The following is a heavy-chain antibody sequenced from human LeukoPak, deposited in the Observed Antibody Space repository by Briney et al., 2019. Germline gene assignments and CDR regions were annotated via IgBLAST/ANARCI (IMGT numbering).Heavy chain of an antibody. Sequence: GRSLRLSCAASGFTVSSNYMSWVRQAPGKGLEWVSVIYSGGSTYYADSVKGRFTISRDNSKNTLYLQMNSLRVEDTAVYYCARGIYCSASSCTGGVFDIWGQGTMVTVSS. D-gene: IGHD2-15*01. V-gene: IGHV3-53*01. CDR3: ARGIYCSASSCTGGVFDI. CDR2: IYSGGST. J-gene: IGHJ3*02. CDR1: GFTVSSNY.